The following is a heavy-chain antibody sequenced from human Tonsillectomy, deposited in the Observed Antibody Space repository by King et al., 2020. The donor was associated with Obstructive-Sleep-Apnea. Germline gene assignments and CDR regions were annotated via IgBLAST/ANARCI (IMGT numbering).Heavy chain of an antibody. D-gene: IGHD1-26*01. J-gene: IGHJ4*02. Sequence: QLQESGPRLVKPSGTLSLTCPVSGGSLSSYNWWSWVRQPPGKGLEWIGEAYHSGSTNYNPSLKSRVTMSIDKSKDQFSLRLSSVTAADTAVYYCARVHSTSGSYRERNFDYWGQGTLVTVSS. V-gene: IGHV4-4*02. CDR1: GGSLSSYNW. CDR2: AYHSGST. CDR3: ARVHSTSGSYRERNFDY.